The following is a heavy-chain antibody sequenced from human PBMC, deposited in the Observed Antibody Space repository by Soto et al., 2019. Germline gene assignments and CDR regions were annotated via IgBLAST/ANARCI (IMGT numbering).Heavy chain of an antibody. CDR1: GGSISSGY. J-gene: IGHJ4*02. V-gene: IGHV4-59*01. D-gene: IGHD6-19*01. CDR3: ARGNGWYFY. Sequence: QVQLQESGPGLVKPSETLSLTCTVSGGSISSGYWSWIRQPPGKGLEWIGYLRYSGSTNYNPSLKSRVTTSIDTSKNQFSLKLSSVTAADTAMYYCARGNGWYFYWGQGALVTVSS. CDR2: LRYSGST.